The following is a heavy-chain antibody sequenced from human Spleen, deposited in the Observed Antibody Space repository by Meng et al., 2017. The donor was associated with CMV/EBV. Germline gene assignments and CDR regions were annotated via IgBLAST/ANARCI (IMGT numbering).Heavy chain of an antibody. CDR3: AARFTISGFYDW. CDR1: GGNFSSYT. V-gene: IGHV1-69*01. CDR2: ILPIFGPA. D-gene: IGHD3-9*01. J-gene: IGHJ4*02. Sequence: CRTSGGNFSSYTIGWVRQAPGQGLEWMGGILPIFGPANYAQTFQGRVTITADESTTTAHMELSSLRSEDTAMYYCAARFTISGFYDWWGQGTLVTVSS.